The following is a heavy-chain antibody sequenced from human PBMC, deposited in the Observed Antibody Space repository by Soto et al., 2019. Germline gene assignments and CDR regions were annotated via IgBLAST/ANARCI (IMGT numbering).Heavy chain of an antibody. CDR1: GYIFTGYY. CDR2: INPNSGDT. CDR3: AKEADLIGYNYGSCFDY. Sequence: ASVKVSCKASGYIFTGYYINWVRQAPGQGLEWMGWINPNSGDTNYAQKFQGRVTMTTDTSISTAYMELSRLTSDDTAVYYCAKEADLIGYNYGSCFDYWGQGTLVTVSS. D-gene: IGHD5-18*01. V-gene: IGHV1-2*02. J-gene: IGHJ4*02.